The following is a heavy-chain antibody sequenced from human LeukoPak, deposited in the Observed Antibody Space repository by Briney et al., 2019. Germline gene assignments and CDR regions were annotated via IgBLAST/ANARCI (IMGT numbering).Heavy chain of an antibody. J-gene: IGHJ4*02. CDR3: AKTTTVVTPSDY. Sequence: SETLSLTCTVSGGSINNYYWSWIRQPPGKGLEWIGYISYSGSTNYNPSLKSRVTISVDTSKNHFSLRLSSVTAADTAVYYCAKTTTVVTPSDYWGQGTLVTVSS. CDR2: ISYSGST. D-gene: IGHD4-23*01. V-gene: IGHV4-59*01. CDR1: GGSINNYY.